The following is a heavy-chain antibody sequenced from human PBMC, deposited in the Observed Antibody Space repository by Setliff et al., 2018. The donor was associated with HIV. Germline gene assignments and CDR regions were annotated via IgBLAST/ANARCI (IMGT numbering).Heavy chain of an antibody. CDR1: GGSISSYY. CDR2: INHSGNT. V-gene: IGHV4-34*01. D-gene: IGHD2-21*02. J-gene: IGHJ6*03. Sequence: SETLSLTCTVSGGSISSYYWSWIRQPPGKGLEWIGEINHSGNTNYNPSLKSRVTISVDTSKNQFSLKLSSVTAADTAVYYCARGRGGNYNYYYYYMDVWGKGTTVTVSS. CDR3: ARGRGGNYNYYYYYMDV.